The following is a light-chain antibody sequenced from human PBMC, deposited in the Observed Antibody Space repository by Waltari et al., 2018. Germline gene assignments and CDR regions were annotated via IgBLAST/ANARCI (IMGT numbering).Light chain of an antibody. CDR3: ASYADSDKLL. J-gene: IGLJ2*01. CDR2: EVT. CDR1: PSAVGVYNF. Sequence: QSALTQPPSPSGLPGQSVPIPSTGTPSAVGVYNFVSRYKQHPVKAPKLMIYEVTKRPSGVPDRFSGSKSGNTASLTVSGLQAEDEADYYCASYADSDKLLFGGGTKLTVL. V-gene: IGLV2-8*01.